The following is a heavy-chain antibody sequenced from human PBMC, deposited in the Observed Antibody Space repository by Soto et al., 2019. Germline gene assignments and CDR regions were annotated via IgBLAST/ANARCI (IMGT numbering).Heavy chain of an antibody. Sequence: PGGFLRLSCAASGFTFSSYGMHWVRQAPGKGLEWVAVIWYDGSNKYYADSVKGRFTISRDNSKNTLYLQMNSLRAEDTAVYYCARRGDGYMGGAFDIWGQGTMVTVSS. CDR1: GFTFSSYG. V-gene: IGHV3-33*01. CDR2: IWYDGSNK. D-gene: IGHD5-12*01. J-gene: IGHJ3*02. CDR3: ARRGDGYMGGAFDI.